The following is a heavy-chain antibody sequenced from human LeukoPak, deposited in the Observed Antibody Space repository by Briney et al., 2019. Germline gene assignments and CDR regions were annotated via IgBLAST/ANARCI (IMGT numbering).Heavy chain of an antibody. V-gene: IGHV1-2*06. CDR3: ARDSSEFRSLIPH. CDR2: INPNSGGT. D-gene: IGHD2-21*01. CDR1: GYTFTGYY. J-gene: IGHJ1*01. Sequence: GASVKVSCKASGYTFTGYYMHWVRQAPGQGLEWMGRINPNSGGTNYAQKFQGRVTITADESTSTAYMELSSLRSEDTAVYYCARDSSEFRSLIPHWGQGTQVTVSS.